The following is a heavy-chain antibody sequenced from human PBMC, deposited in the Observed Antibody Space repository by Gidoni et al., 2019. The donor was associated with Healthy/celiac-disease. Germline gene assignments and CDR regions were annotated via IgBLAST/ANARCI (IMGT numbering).Heavy chain of an antibody. CDR1: GGSISSSSYY. Sequence: QLQLQESGPGLVKPSATLSLTCTVSGGSISSSSYYGGWIRQPPGKGLEWIGSIYYSGSTSYNPSLKSRVTISVDTSKNQFSLKLSSVTAADTAVYYCARLIVGASFYFDYWGQGTLVTVSS. CDR3: ARLIVGASFYFDY. V-gene: IGHV4-39*01. D-gene: IGHD1-26*01. CDR2: IYYSGST. J-gene: IGHJ4*02.